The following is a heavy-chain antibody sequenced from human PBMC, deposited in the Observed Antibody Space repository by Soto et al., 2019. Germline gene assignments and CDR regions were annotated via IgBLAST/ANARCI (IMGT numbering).Heavy chain of an antibody. D-gene: IGHD2-15*01. J-gene: IGHJ6*01. V-gene: IGHV3-30*18. Sequence: SLRLSCAASGFTFSSYGMHWVRQAPGKGLEWVAVISYDGSNKYYADSVKGRFTISRDNSKNTLYLQMNSLRAEDTAVYYCAKEGYCSGGSCYEGHYYYYGMDVWGQGTTVTVSS. CDR1: GFTFSSYG. CDR2: ISYDGSNK. CDR3: AKEGYCSGGSCYEGHYYYYGMDV.